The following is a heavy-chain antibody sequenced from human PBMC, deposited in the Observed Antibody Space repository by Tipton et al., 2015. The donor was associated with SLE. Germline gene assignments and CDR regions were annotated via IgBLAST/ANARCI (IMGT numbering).Heavy chain of an antibody. CDR2: INHSGST. J-gene: IGHJ1*01. V-gene: IGHV4-34*01. Sequence: TLSLTCAVYGGSFSGYYWSWIRQPPGKGLEWIGEINHSGSTNYNPSLKSRVTISVDTSKNQFSLKLSSVTAADTAVYYFASPGSCAPGPYFQHWGQGTLVTVSS. D-gene: IGHD1-26*01. CDR1: GGSFSGYY. CDR3: ASPGSCAPGPYFQH.